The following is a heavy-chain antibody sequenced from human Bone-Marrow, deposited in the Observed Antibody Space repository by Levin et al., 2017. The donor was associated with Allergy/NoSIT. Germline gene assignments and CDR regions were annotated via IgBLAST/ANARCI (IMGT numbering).Heavy chain of an antibody. D-gene: IGHD3-3*01. CDR1: GFTFSGSA. V-gene: IGHV3-73*01. CDR2: IRSKANSYAT. Sequence: LSLTCAASGFTFSGSAMHWVRQASGKGLEWVGRIRSKANSYATAYAASVKGRFTISRDDSKNTAYLQMNSLKTEDTAVYYCTTAGITIFGVVIHEGYYGMDVWGQGTTVTVSS. J-gene: IGHJ6*02. CDR3: TTAGITIFGVVIHEGYYGMDV.